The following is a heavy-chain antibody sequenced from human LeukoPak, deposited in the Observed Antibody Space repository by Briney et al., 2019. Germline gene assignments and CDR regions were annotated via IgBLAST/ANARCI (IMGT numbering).Heavy chain of an antibody. V-gene: IGHV1-8*03. J-gene: IGHJ4*02. CDR2: INPKSGDS. D-gene: IGHD6-19*01. Sequence: GASVKVSCKASGYTFTSNDINWVRQAPGQGPEWMGWINPKSGDSGYAQKFRGRVTITRDTSISTAYMELSRLRSDDTAVYYCARVQWLAPQYYFDYWGQGTLVTVSS. CDR3: ARVQWLAPQYYFDY. CDR1: GYTFTSND.